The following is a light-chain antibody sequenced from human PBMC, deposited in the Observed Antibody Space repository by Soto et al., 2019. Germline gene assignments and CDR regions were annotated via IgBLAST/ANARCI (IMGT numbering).Light chain of an antibody. V-gene: IGKV1-8*01. J-gene: IGKJ5*01. CDR3: QQHGISHIT. CDR2: AAS. CDR1: QGISSY. Sequence: AIRMTQSPSSLSASTGDRVTITCRASQGISSYLAWYQQKPGKAPKLLIYAASTLQSGVPSRFSGSGSGTDFTLTISCLQSEDFAVYYCQQHGISHITFGQGTRLEIK.